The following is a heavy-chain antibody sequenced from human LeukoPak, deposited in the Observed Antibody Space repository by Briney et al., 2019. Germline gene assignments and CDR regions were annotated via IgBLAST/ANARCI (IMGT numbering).Heavy chain of an antibody. V-gene: IGHV3-48*03. CDR2: ISSSGSTI. CDR1: GFTFSSYE. CDR3: ARGSRGSRAAAGTAGDY. D-gene: IGHD6-13*01. J-gene: IGHJ4*02. Sequence: GGSLRLSCAASGFTFSSYEMNWVRQAPGKGLEWVSYISSSGSTIYYADSVKGRFTISRDNAKNSLYLQMNSLRAEDTAVYHCARGSRGSRAAAGTAGDYWGQGTLVTVSS.